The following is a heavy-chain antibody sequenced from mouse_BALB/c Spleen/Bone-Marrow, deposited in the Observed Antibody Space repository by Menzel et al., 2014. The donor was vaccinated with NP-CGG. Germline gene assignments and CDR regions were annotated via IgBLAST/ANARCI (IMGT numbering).Heavy chain of an antibody. CDR1: GFTFSSYG. Sequence: DVKLVESGGGLVQPGGSLKLSCAASGFTFSSYGMSWVRQTPDKRLELVATINSNGGSTYYPDSVKGRFTISRDNAKNTLYLQMSSLKSEDTAMYYCARDGYYVSYAMDYWGQGTSVTVSS. V-gene: IGHV5-6-3*01. D-gene: IGHD2-3*01. CDR3: ARDGYYVSYAMDY. J-gene: IGHJ4*01. CDR2: INSNGGST.